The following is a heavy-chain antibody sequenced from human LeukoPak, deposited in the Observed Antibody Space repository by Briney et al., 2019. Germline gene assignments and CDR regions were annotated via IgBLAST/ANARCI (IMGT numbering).Heavy chain of an antibody. J-gene: IGHJ4*02. CDR3: VTAGAVAGFFTIDY. D-gene: IGHD6-19*01. CDR1: GYTFTTYG. Sequence: ASVKVSCRASGYTFTTYGINWVRQAPGQGLEWMGWIKTYNGDTNSAQNLQDRIIMTTDTSTGTAYMELRSLRSDDTAVYYCVTAGAVAGFFTIDYRGQGTLVTVSS. V-gene: IGHV1-18*01. CDR2: IKTYNGDT.